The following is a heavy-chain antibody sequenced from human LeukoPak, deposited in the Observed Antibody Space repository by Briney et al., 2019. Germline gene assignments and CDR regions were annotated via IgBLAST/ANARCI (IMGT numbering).Heavy chain of an antibody. CDR1: GYTFTGYY. CDR2: INPNSGGT. D-gene: IGHD3-3*01. Sequence: ASVKVSCKASGYTFTGYYMHWVRQAPGQGLEWMGWINPNSGGTNYAQKFQGRVTMTRDTSISTAYMELSRLRSDDTAVYYCAKTYDFWSEYYFDYWGQGTLVTVSS. V-gene: IGHV1-2*02. J-gene: IGHJ4*02. CDR3: AKTYDFWSEYYFDY.